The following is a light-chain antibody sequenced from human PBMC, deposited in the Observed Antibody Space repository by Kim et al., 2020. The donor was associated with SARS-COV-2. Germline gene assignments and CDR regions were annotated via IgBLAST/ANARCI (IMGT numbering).Light chain of an antibody. CDR2: DAF. CDR3: QQRGNWPLT. CDR1: QSVGNS. Sequence: LSPGERATLACRASQSVGNSFAWYQQKPGQPPRLLIYDAFSRATGIPARFSASGSGTDFTLTISSLEPEDFAVYYCQQRGNWPLTFGQGTRVDIK. V-gene: IGKV3-11*01. J-gene: IGKJ1*01.